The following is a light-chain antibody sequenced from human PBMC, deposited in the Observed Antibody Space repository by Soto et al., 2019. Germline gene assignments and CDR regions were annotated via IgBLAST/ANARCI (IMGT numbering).Light chain of an antibody. CDR2: KAS. Sequence: DIQMTQSPSTLSGSVGDRGTITCGASQTISSWLAWYQQKPGKTPKLLIYKASTLKSGVPSRFSGSGSGTEFTLTISSLQPDDFATYYCQHYTSYSVTFGQGTKVDIK. V-gene: IGKV1-5*03. J-gene: IGKJ1*01. CDR1: QTISSW. CDR3: QHYTSYSVT.